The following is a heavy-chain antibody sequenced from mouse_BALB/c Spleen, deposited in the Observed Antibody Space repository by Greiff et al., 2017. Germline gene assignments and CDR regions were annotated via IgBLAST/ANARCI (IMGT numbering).Heavy chain of an antibody. J-gene: IGHJ4*01. CDR2: ISYSGST. Sequence: EVQLQESGPSLVKPSQTLSLTCSVTGDSITSGYWNWIRKFPGNKLEYMGYISYSGSTYYNPSLKSRISITRDTSKNQYYLQLNSVTTEDTATYYCARYRGYGYYAMDYWGQGTSVTVSS. D-gene: IGHD1-2*01. CDR3: ARYRGYGYYAMDY. V-gene: IGHV3-8*02. CDR1: GDSITSGY.